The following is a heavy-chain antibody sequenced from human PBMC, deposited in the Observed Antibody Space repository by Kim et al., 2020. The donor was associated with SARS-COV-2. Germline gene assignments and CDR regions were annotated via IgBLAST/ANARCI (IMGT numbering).Heavy chain of an antibody. Sequence: GGSLRLSCAASGFTFSNSAMPWVRQAPGKGLEWVSTIFGSGRGTYYGDSVKGRFTVSRDNSKNTLFLQMNNLRVDDTAVYYCAKHVRLTTVTFLWYFDLWGRGT. CDR3: AKHVRLTTVTFLWYFDL. J-gene: IGHJ2*01. CDR2: IFGSGRGT. CDR1: GFTFSNSA. D-gene: IGHD3-16*01. V-gene: IGHV3-23*01.